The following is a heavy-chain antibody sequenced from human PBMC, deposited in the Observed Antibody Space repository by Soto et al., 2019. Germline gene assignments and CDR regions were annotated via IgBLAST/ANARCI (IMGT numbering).Heavy chain of an antibody. CDR3: ARESAGSGKNSWFDP. J-gene: IGHJ5*02. V-gene: IGHV4-59*01. Sequence: QVQLQESGPGLVKPSETLSLTCTVSGGSISTYYWSWIRPPPGQGLECIGFTHYTGGTYYNPSLRSRGTISVDTSNNQLSRKLNSVTGADTAVYYCARESAGSGKNSWFDPWGQGTLVTVAS. CDR1: GGSISTYY. CDR2: THYTGGT. D-gene: IGHD3-10*01.